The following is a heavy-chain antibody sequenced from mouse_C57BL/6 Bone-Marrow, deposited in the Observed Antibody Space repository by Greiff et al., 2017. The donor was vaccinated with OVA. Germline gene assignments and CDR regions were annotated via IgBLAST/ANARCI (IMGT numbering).Heavy chain of an antibody. CDR3: ASGSSYGNFDV. Sequence: EVQLVESGGGLVKPGGSLKLSCAASGFTFSDYGMHWVRQAPEKGLEWVAYISSGSSTIYYADTVKGRFTISRDNAKNTLFLQMTSLRSEDTAMYYCASGSSYGNFDVWGTGTTVTVSS. D-gene: IGHD1-1*01. CDR2: ISSGSSTI. CDR1: GFTFSDYG. J-gene: IGHJ1*03. V-gene: IGHV5-17*01.